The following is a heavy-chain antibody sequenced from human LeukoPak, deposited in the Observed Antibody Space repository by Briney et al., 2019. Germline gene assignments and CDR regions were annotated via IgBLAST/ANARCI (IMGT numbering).Heavy chain of an antibody. V-gene: IGHV3-11*01. D-gene: IGHD5-12*01. CDR1: GFTFSDYY. CDR3: ARGGYDGYLIY. Sequence: GGSLRLSCAASGFTFSDYYMTWIRQSPGKGLEWVSYITNTGSPIYYADSVKGRFTISRDNARNSLYLQMNSLRAEDTAVYYCARGGYDGYLIYWGQGTLVTVSS. J-gene: IGHJ4*02. CDR2: ITNTGSPI.